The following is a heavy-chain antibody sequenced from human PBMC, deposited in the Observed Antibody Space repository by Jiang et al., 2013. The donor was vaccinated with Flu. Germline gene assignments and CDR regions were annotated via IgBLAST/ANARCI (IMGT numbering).Heavy chain of an antibody. CDR3: ARDSSRDYYGSGTYDF. CDR1: GFTFSSYY. CDR2: INPYGDGT. V-gene: IGHV1-46*01. Sequence: GAEVKKPGASVKVSCKASGFTFSSYYMVWVRQAPGQGLEWMGIINPYGDGTTYAQKFQDRVTMTRDTSTSTVYMQISSLRSEDTAMYHCARDSSRDYYGSGTYDFWGQGTLVTVSS. D-gene: IGHD3-10*01. J-gene: IGHJ4*02.